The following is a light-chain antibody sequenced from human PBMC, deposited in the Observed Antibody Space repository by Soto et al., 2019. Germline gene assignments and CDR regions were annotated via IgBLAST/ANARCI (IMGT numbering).Light chain of an antibody. Sequence: EILLTQSPGTLSLSPGDRATLSCRASQSVLNNYLAWYQQKPGQAPRLLLYGASSRATGIPDRFSGSGSGTDFTLTITRLEPEDFAVYYCQQFTTTVVTFGQATKLEIK. CDR1: QSVLNNY. CDR3: QQFTTTVVT. V-gene: IGKV3-20*01. J-gene: IGKJ2*01. CDR2: GAS.